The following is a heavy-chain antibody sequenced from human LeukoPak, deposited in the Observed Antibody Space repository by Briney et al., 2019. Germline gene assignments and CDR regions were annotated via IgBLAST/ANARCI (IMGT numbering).Heavy chain of an antibody. V-gene: IGHV3-49*04. Sequence: GGSLRLSCTASGFTFGDYAMSWVRQAPGKGLEGVSFIRSEAAGGTTEYAASVKGRFTISRDDSKSIAYLHMNALKIEDTAVYYCTRRRLSSWQDNYFDFWGQGTLVTVSS. CDR1: GFTFGDYA. J-gene: IGHJ4*02. CDR3: TRRRLSSWQDNYFDF. CDR2: IRSEAAGGTT. D-gene: IGHD6-13*01.